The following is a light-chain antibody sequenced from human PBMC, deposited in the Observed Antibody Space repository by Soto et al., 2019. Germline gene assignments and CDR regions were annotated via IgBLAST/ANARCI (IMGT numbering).Light chain of an antibody. J-gene: IGLJ2*01. CDR2: DVS. CDR1: SSDVGGYNY. Sequence: QSVLTQPASVSGSPGQSITISCTGSSSDVGGYNYVSWYQQHHPGKAPKLMIYDVSNRPSGVSNRFSGSKSSNTASLTISGLQAEDEADYYCSSYTTSSTVVFGGGTKVTVL. V-gene: IGLV2-14*03. CDR3: SSYTTSSTVV.